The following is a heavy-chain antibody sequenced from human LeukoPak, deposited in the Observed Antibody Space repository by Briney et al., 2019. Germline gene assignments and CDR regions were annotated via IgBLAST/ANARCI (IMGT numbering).Heavy chain of an antibody. CDR1: GVSISSGSYY. V-gene: IGHV4-61*02. Sequence: SETLSLTCTVSGVSISSGSYYWGWIRQPAGKGLEWIVRIYTSGSTNYNPSLKSRVTISVDTSKNQFSLKLSSVTAADTAVYYCASSSPLEYYYYGMDVWGQGTTVTVSS. D-gene: IGHD6-6*01. J-gene: IGHJ6*02. CDR3: ASSSPLEYYYYGMDV. CDR2: IYTSGST.